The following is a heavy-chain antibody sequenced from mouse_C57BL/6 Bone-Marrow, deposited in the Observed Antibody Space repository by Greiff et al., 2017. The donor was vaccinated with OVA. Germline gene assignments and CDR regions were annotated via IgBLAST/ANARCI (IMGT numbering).Heavy chain of an antibody. Sequence: EVQLQQSGPVLVKPGASVKMSCKASGYTFTDYYMNWVKQSHGKSLEWIGVINPYNGGTSYTQKFKGKATLTVDKSSSTAYMERNSLTSEDSAVYDCARQLRLLAWFAYWGQGTLVTVSA. CDR1: GYTFTDYY. CDR2: INPYNGGT. D-gene: IGHD3-2*02. CDR3: ARQLRLLAWFAY. V-gene: IGHV1-19*01. J-gene: IGHJ3*01.